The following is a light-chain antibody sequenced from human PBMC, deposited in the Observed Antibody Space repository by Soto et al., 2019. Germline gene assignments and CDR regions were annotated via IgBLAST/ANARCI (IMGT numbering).Light chain of an antibody. CDR2: DAS. Sequence: DIQMTQSRSTLSASVGEIVTMTFRASQSISTWLAWYQQKPGKAPKLLIYDASSLESGVPARFSGSGSGTEFTLTISSLQPDDLASYYCQQYNSYPMYTFGQGTRLEIK. J-gene: IGKJ5*01. CDR3: QQYNSYPMYT. CDR1: QSISTW. V-gene: IGKV1-5*01.